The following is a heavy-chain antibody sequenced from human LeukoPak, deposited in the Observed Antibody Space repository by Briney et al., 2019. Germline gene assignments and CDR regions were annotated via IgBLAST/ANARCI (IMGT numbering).Heavy chain of an antibody. CDR1: GGSIYSGSYY. CDR2: IYASGST. J-gene: IGHJ4*02. V-gene: IGHV4-61*02. CDR3: ARDRRDGYNLYYFDL. D-gene: IGHD5-24*01. Sequence: SETLSLTCTVSGGSIYSGSYYWSWIRQPAGKGLEWIGRIYASGSTNYNPSLKSRVTISADTSKNNFSRKLSSVTAADTAVYSCARDRRDGYNLYYFDLWGQGTLVTVSS.